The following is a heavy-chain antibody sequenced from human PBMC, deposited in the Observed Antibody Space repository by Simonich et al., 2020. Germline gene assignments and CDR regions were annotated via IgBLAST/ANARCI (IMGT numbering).Heavy chain of an antibody. V-gene: IGHV4-34*01. D-gene: IGHD1-1*01. CDR1: GGSFSGYY. Sequence: QVQLQQWGAGLLKPSETLSLTCAVYGGSFSGYYWSWIRQPPGKGLELIGELNHRGSTNHNPSLKSRVTISVDTSKNQFSLKLSSVTAADTAVYYCARGKGWKNAFDIWGQGTMVTVSS. CDR3: ARGKGWKNAFDI. CDR2: LNHRGST. J-gene: IGHJ3*02.